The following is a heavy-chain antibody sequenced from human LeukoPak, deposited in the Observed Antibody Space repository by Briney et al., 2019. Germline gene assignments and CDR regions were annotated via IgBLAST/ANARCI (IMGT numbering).Heavy chain of an antibody. V-gene: IGHV4-34*01. CDR2: NNHSGST. J-gene: IGHJ4*02. D-gene: IGHD6-19*01. CDR1: GGCFSGYY. Sequence: SETLTLTCAVYGGCFSGYYWSWIRQPPGKGLEWIGENNHSGSTNYNPSLKSRVTISVDTSKNQFSLKLSSVTAADTAVYYCARGLYSSGWYGDYYFDYWGQGTLVTVSS. CDR3: ARGLYSSGWYGDYYFDY.